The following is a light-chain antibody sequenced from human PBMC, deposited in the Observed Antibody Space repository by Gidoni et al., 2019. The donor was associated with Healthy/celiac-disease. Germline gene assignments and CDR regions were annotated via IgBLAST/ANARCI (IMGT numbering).Light chain of an antibody. CDR3: QQYDNLPRTRLT. Sequence: DIQLTQSPSSLSASVGDRVTITCQASQDISNYLNWYQQKPGKAPKLLIYDASNLETGVPSRFSGSGSGTDFTFTISSLQPEDIATYYCQQYDNLPRTRLTFGGGTKVEIK. V-gene: IGKV1-33*01. CDR1: QDISNY. J-gene: IGKJ4*01. CDR2: DAS.